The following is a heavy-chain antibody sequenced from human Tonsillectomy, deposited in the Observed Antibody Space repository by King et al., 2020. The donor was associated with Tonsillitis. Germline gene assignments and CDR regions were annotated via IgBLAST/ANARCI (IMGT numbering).Heavy chain of an antibody. CDR3: VRICGGDCYGAFDI. V-gene: IGHV3-11*06. CDR1: GVTFSDSH. J-gene: IGHJ3*02. D-gene: IGHD2-21*02. Sequence: VQLVESGGGFVKPGGSLRLSCVGSGVTFSDSHMAWVRQAPGKGLEWLSYIVSGSGYTDYLNSVRGRFTISRDNAKNSLFLQMNSLRVDDTAVYFCVRICGGDCYGAFDIWGQGTMVTVSS. CDR2: IVSGSGYT.